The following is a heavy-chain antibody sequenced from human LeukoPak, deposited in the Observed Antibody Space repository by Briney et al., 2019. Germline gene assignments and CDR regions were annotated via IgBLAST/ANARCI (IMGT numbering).Heavy chain of an antibody. CDR2: IYQSGST. CDR1: GYSISSGYY. CDR3: ARATYYYDSSGYYYWHYMDV. V-gene: IGHV4-38-2*02. Sequence: SETLSLTCSVSGYSISSGYYWGWIRQPPGKGLEWIGSIYQSGSTYYKPSLKSRVSISVDTSKNQFSLKLSSVTAADTAMYYCARATYYYDSSGYYYWHYMDVWGKGTTVTVSS. D-gene: IGHD3-22*01. J-gene: IGHJ6*03.